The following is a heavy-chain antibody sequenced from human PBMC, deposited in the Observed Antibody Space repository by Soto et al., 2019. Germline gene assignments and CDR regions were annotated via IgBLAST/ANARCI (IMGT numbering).Heavy chain of an antibody. V-gene: IGHV4-59*08. CDR3: ATVIATTSAFLDY. CDR2: IYYSGST. CDR1: GGSISSYY. J-gene: IGHJ4*02. D-gene: IGHD4-4*01. Sequence: SETLSLTCTVSGGSISSYYWSWIRQPPGKGLEWIGYIYYSGSTYYNPSLKSRVTISLGTSENQFSLKLTSVTAADTAVYYCATVIATTSAFLDYWGRGTLVTVSS.